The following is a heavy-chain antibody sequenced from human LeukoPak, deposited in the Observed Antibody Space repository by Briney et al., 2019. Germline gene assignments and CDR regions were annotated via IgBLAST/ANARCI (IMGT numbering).Heavy chain of an antibody. CDR2: ISSSSSYI. CDR1: GFILSDYY. Sequence: PGGSLRLSCAASGFILSDYYMSWVRQAPGKGLEWVSSISSSSSYISYADSVKGRFTISRDNAKNSLYLQMNSLRAEDTAIYYCVRDQNKWEPLLEYWGQGTLVTVSS. V-gene: IGHV3-21*01. J-gene: IGHJ4*02. D-gene: IGHD3-3*01. CDR3: VRDQNKWEPLLEY.